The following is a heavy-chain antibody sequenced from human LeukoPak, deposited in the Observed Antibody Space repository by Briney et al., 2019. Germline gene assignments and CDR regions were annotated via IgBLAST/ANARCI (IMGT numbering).Heavy chain of an antibody. V-gene: IGHV3-33*01. D-gene: IGHD6-19*01. Sequence: GGSLRLSCAASGFTFSSYGMHWVRQAPGKGLEWVAVIWYDGSNKYYADSVKGRFTISRDNSKNTLYLQMNSLRAEDTAVYYCARGGGIAVAGTKSLIDYWGQGTLVTVSS. CDR2: IWYDGSNK. J-gene: IGHJ4*02. CDR1: GFTFSSYG. CDR3: ARGGGIAVAGTKSLIDY.